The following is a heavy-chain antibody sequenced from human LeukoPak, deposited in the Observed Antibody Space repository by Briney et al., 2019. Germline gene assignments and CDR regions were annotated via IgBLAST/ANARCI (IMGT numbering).Heavy chain of an antibody. CDR3: ARSYLVFNWFDP. CDR1: GGNFKNYA. CDR2: VIPIFGTA. D-gene: IGHD3-22*01. Sequence: SVKVFCKASGGNFKNYAISWLRQAPGQGLEWMGGVIPIFGTANYSQNFQDRVTFTTDEATRTAFMELSSLRSEDSAIYYCARSYLVFNWFDPWGQGTLVTVSS. J-gene: IGHJ5*02. V-gene: IGHV1-69*05.